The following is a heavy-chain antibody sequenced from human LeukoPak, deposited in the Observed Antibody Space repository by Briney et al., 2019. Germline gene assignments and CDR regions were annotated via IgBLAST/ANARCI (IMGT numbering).Heavy chain of an antibody. V-gene: IGHV1-46*03. CDR2: INPSGGST. CDR3: AREGDTAMVSRMDV. CDR1: GYTFTSYY. D-gene: IGHD5-18*01. J-gene: IGHJ6*04. Sequence: ASVKVSCKASGYTFTSYYIHWVRQAPGQGLEWMGIINPSGGSTSYAQKFQGRATMTRDTSTSTVYMELRSLRSEDTAVYYCAREGDTAMVSRMDVWGKGTTVTVSS.